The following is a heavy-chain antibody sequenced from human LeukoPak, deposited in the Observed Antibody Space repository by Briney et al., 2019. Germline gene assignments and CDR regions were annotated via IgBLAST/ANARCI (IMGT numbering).Heavy chain of an antibody. J-gene: IGHJ5*02. CDR2: IYTSGST. V-gene: IGHV4-4*07. CDR3: ARDRPYISCSSTSCYWWFDP. D-gene: IGHD2-2*01. CDR1: GGSISSYY. Sequence: SETLSLTCTVSGGSISSYYWSWIRQPARKGLEWIGRIYTSGSTNYNPSLKSRVTMSVDTSKNQFSLKLSSVTAADTAVYYCARDRPYISCSSTSCYWWFDPWGQGTLVTVSS.